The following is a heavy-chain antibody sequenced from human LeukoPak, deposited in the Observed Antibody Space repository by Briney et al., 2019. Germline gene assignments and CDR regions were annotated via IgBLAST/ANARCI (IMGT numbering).Heavy chain of an antibody. V-gene: IGHV1-18*01. J-gene: IGHJ6*03. D-gene: IGHD6-13*01. CDR1: GYTFTGYG. Sequence: GASVKVSCKASGYTFTGYGISWVRQAPGQGLEWMGWISAFSGNTDYAQTVQGRVTMTTDTSTNTAYMELRSLRSDDTAVYYCARERYSSSPRSMDVWGKGTTVTVSS. CDR2: ISAFSGNT. CDR3: ARERYSSSPRSMDV.